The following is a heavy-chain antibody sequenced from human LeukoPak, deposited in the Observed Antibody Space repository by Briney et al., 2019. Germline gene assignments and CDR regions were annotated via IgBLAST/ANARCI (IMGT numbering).Heavy chain of an antibody. Sequence: SETLSLSCIVSGGSIIPYYWSWIRQSPGKGLEWIAYIDYTGSNNHNPSLKSRVTISVDPSKNQFSLKLTAVTAADTAVYYCARVGNAEGGYYFDYWGQGTQVIVFS. J-gene: IGHJ4*02. CDR2: IDYTGSN. V-gene: IGHV4-59*13. D-gene: IGHD1-1*01. CDR1: GGSIIPYY. CDR3: ARVGNAEGGYYFDY.